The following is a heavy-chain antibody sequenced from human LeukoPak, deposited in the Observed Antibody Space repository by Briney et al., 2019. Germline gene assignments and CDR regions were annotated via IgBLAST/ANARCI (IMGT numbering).Heavy chain of an antibody. V-gene: IGHV1-69*06. CDR3: ARVGREMATMDYYFDY. D-gene: IGHD5-24*01. CDR2: IIPIFGTA. CDR1: GGTFSSYA. Sequence: SVKVSCKASGGTFSSYAISWVRQAPGQGLEWMGGIIPIFGTANYAQTFQGRVTITADKSTSTAYMELSSLRSEDTAVYYCARVGREMATMDYYFDYWGQGTLVTVSS. J-gene: IGHJ4*02.